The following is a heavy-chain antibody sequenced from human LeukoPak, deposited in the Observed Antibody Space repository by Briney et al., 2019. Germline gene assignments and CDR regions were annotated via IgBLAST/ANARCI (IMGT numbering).Heavy chain of an antibody. Sequence: PGGSLRLSCAASGFTFNNYAMSWVRQAPGKGLEWVSAFSGSNDNTYYADSVKGRFTISRDNSKNTLYLQMNSLRAEDTALYYCARDGIYSSSWYSPSDYWGQGTLVTVSS. CDR1: GFTFNNYA. V-gene: IGHV3-23*01. CDR3: ARDGIYSSSWYSPSDY. J-gene: IGHJ4*02. D-gene: IGHD6-13*01. CDR2: FSGSNDNT.